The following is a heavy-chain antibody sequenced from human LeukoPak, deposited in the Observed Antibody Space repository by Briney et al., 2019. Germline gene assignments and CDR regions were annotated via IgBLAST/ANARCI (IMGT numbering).Heavy chain of an antibody. V-gene: IGHV4-38-2*01. CDR3: ARQGGSSSPYYFYYMDV. Sequence: SETLSPTCAVSGYSISSGYYWGWFRQPPGKGLEWIACIYHSGSTYYNPSLKSRVTMSVDTSKNPFSLRLTSLTAADTAVYYCARQGGSSSPYYFYYMDVWGKGTTVTVSS. J-gene: IGHJ6*03. CDR1: GYSISSGYY. CDR2: IYHSGST. D-gene: IGHD6-13*01.